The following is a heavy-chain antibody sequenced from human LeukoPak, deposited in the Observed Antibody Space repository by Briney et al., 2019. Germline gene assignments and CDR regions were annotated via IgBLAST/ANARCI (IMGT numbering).Heavy chain of an antibody. Sequence: KPSETLSLTCTVSGGSISGYYWSWIRQPPGKGLEWIGYIYYRGGTNYNPPLKSRVTISVDASKNQFSLRLTSVTATDTAVYYCARVLAGRLLFDYWGQGILVTVSS. CDR2: IYYRGGT. CDR3: ARVLAGRLLFDY. D-gene: IGHD6-19*01. J-gene: IGHJ4*02. V-gene: IGHV4-59*01. CDR1: GGSISGYY.